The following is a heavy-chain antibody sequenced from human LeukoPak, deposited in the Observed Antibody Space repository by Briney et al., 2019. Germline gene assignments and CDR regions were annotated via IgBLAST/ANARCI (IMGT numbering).Heavy chain of an antibody. CDR3: ASLAMDVVVTAIHVPAFDY. D-gene: IGHD2-21*02. J-gene: IGHJ4*02. CDR2: ISSSSSYI. CDR1: GFTVSSNY. V-gene: IGHV3-21*01. Sequence: GGSLRLSCAASGFTVSSNYMNWVRQAPGKGLEWVSSISSSSSYIYYADSVKGRFTISRDNAKNSLYLQMNSLRAEDTAVYYCASLAMDVVVTAIHVPAFDYWGQGTLVTVSS.